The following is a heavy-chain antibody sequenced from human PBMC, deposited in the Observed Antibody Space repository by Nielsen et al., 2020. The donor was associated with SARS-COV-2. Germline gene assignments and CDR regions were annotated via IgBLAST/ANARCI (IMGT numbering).Heavy chain of an antibody. CDR3: ATKGYCSGGSCYIWYYGMDV. D-gene: IGHD2-15*01. CDR1: GYTFTSYA. V-gene: IGHV1-3*01. J-gene: IGHJ6*02. CDR2: INAGNGNT. Sequence: ASVKVSCKASGYTFTSYAMHWVRQAPGQRLEWMGWINAGNGNTKYSQKFQGRVTMTEDTSTDTAYMELSSLRSEDTAVYYCATKGYCSGGSCYIWYYGMDVWGQGTTVTVSS.